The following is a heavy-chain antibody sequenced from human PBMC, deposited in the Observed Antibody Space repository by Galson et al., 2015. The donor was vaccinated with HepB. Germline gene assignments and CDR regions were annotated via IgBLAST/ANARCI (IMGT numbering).Heavy chain of an antibody. D-gene: IGHD4-11*01. CDR2: ISGSGSST. J-gene: IGHJ6*02. V-gene: IGHV3-23*01. CDR1: GFTFSSYV. CDR3: ARKLYSNGYYYYHGLDV. Sequence: SLRLSCAASGFTFSSYVMSWIRQAPGKGLEWVSAISGSGSSTYYADSVKGRFTISRDNSRSTLFLQMSSLRGEDTALYYCARKLYSNGYYYYHGLDVWGQGTTVIVSS.